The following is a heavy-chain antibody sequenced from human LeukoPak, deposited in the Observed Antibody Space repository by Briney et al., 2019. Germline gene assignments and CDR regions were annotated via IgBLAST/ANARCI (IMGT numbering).Heavy chain of an antibody. CDR2: IGESVDSI. V-gene: IGHV3-23*01. CDR1: GFTFSDFA. Sequence: GGSLRLSCAASGFTFSDFAMTWVRQAPGKGLEWVSIIGESVDSIYYADSVRGRFTISRDTSKNTLYLQMRSLRVEDTALYYCARPEGDYVFDYWGQGALVIVSS. J-gene: IGHJ4*02. CDR3: ARPEGDYVFDY. D-gene: IGHD4-17*01.